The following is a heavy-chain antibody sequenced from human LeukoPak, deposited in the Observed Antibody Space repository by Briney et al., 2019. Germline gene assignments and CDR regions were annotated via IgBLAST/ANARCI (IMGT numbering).Heavy chain of an antibody. V-gene: IGHV4-59*12. J-gene: IGHJ4*02. D-gene: IGHD2-15*01. CDR1: GGSISSYY. Sequence: SETLSLTCNVSGGSISSYYWTWIRQPPGKGLEWIGYIYYSGSTNYNPSLKSRVTISVDTSKNQFSLQLTSMTRDDTALYFCAREGPHCSSSNCYYPKAIGFFDSWGQGNLVTVSS. CDR3: AREGPHCSSSNCYYPKAIGFFDS. CDR2: IYYSGST.